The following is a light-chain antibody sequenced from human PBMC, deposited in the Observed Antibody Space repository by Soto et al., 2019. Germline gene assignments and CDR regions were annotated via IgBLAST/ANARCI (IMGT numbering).Light chain of an antibody. CDR3: KQYNYYPWT. CDR2: KAS. CDR1: QSISSW. Sequence: DIQMTQSPSTLSASVGDRVTITCRASQSISSWLAWYQQKPGKAPKLLISKASTLESGVPSRFSGSGSGTEFTLTISSLQPDDFATYSCKQYNYYPWTFGQGTQVGIK. V-gene: IGKV1-5*03. J-gene: IGKJ1*01.